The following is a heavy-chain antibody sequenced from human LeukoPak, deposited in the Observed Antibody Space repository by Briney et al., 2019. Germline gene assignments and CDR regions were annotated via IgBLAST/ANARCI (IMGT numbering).Heavy chain of an antibody. J-gene: IGHJ6*02. Sequence: PGGSLRLSCAASGFTFSSYGMHWVRQAPGKGLEWVAFTRYDGSNKYYADSVKGRFTISRDNSKNTLYLQMNSLRAEDTAVYYCAKPKQQLVPYGMDVWGQGTTVTVSS. D-gene: IGHD6-13*01. V-gene: IGHV3-30*02. CDR2: TRYDGSNK. CDR3: AKPKQQLVPYGMDV. CDR1: GFTFSSYG.